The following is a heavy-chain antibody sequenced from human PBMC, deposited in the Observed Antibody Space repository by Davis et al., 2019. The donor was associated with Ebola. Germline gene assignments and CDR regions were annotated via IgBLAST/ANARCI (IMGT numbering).Heavy chain of an antibody. CDR1: GFTFSNHA. CDR2: ISASGDST. V-gene: IGHV3-23*01. Sequence: GESLKISCAASGFTFSNHAITWVRQAPGKGLEWVSAISASGDSTYYADSVKGRFTISRDNSKNTLYLQMNSLRAEDTAVYYCAKGLSFDYWGQGTLVTVSS. CDR3: AKGLSFDY. J-gene: IGHJ4*02.